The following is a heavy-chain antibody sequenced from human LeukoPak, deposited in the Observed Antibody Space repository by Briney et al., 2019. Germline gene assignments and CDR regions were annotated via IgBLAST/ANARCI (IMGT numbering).Heavy chain of an antibody. J-gene: IGHJ5*02. CDR3: AKGDGVSWPWFDP. CDR2: ISWNSGSI. D-gene: IGHD2-21*01. Sequence: GGSLRLSCAASGFTFDGYAMHWVRQAPGKGLEWVSGISWNSGSIGYADSVKGRFTISRDNSKNTLYLQMNSLRAEDTAVYYCAKGDGVSWPWFDPWGQGTLVTVSS. CDR1: GFTFDGYA. V-gene: IGHV3-9*01.